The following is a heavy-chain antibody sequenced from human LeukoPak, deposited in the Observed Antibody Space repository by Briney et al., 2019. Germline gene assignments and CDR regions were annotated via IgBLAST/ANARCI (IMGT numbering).Heavy chain of an antibody. Sequence: SVKVSCKASGGTFSSYAISWVRQAPGQGLEWMGGIIPIFGTANYAQKFQGRVTITADESTSTAYMELSSLRSEDTAVYYCAKDLQWELPRGDALDIWGQGTMVTVSS. J-gene: IGHJ3*02. CDR3: AKDLQWELPRGDALDI. D-gene: IGHD1-26*01. CDR2: IIPIFGTA. V-gene: IGHV1-69*13. CDR1: GGTFSSYA.